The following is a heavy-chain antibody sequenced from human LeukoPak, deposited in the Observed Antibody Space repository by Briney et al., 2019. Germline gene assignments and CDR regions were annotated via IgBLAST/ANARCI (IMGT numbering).Heavy chain of an antibody. CDR1: GGSISSYY. V-gene: IGHV4-59*04. D-gene: IGHD3-22*01. J-gene: IGHJ4*02. Sequence: SETLSLTCTVSGGSISSYYWSWIRQPAGKGLEWIGYIYHSGSTYYKPSLKSRVTISVDTSKNQFSLKLSSVTAADTAVYYCAGRLTDSSGYYYVDYWGQGTLVTVSS. CDR2: IYHSGST. CDR3: AGRLTDSSGYYYVDY.